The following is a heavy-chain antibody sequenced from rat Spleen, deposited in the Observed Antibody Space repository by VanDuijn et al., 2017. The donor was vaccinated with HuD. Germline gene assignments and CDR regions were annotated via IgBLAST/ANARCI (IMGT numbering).Heavy chain of an antibody. CDR2: ISYDGSRT. CDR1: GFTFSDYG. Sequence: EVQLVESGGGLVQPGRSMKLSCAASGFTFSDYGMAWVLQAPTKGLEWVASISYDGSRTFYRDSEKGRFTISRDNAKSTLYLQMDSLRSEDTATYYCATGPRILRLDWFAYWGQGTLVTVSS. J-gene: IGHJ3*01. V-gene: IGHV5-20*01. CDR3: ATGPRILRLDWFAY. D-gene: IGHD1-6*01.